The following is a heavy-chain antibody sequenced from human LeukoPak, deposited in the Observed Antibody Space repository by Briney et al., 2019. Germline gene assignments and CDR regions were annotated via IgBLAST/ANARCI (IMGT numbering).Heavy chain of an antibody. CDR2: ISAYNGNT. V-gene: IGHV1-18*01. CDR1: GYTFTSYG. CDR3: ARDEAIVVVPAAKTPFDY. J-gene: IGHJ4*02. D-gene: IGHD2-2*01. Sequence: ASVKVSCKASGYTFTSYGISWVRQAPGQGLEWMGWISAYNGNTNYAQKLQGRVTMTTDTSTSTAYMELRSLRSDDTAVYYCARDEAIVVVPAAKTPFDYWDQGTLVTVSS.